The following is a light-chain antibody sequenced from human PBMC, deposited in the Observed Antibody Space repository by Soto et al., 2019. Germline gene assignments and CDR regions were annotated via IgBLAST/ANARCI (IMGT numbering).Light chain of an antibody. Sequence: EIVMTHSPTTLSVSPGARCNLSCRASQSVSSNLAWYEQKPGQAPRLLIYGASTRATGIPARLSGSGSGTEFTLTISSMKSEDFAVYYCQQYNTRITFGQGTRLEIK. CDR3: QQYNTRIT. J-gene: IGKJ5*01. CDR1: QSVSSN. V-gene: IGKV3-15*01. CDR2: GAS.